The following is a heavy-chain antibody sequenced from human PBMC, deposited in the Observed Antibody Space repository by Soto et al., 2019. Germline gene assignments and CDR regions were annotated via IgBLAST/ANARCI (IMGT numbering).Heavy chain of an antibody. V-gene: IGHV5-10-1*01. J-gene: IGHJ4*02. CDR1: GCSFAGYW. CDR2: IDPSDSQT. Sequence: RISCNGSGCSFAGYWSTWGRQMTWKGLEWMGRIDPSDSQTYYSPSFRGHVTISAAKSITTVFLQWSSLRASDTAMYYCARQIYDSDSGPNFQYYFDTWAQGTLVTVYS. CDR3: ARQIYDSDSGPNFQYYFDT. D-gene: IGHD3-22*01.